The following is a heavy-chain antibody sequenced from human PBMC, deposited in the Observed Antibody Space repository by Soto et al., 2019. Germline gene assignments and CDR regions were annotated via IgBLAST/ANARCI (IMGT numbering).Heavy chain of an antibody. CDR1: GGSFSGYY. J-gene: IGHJ5*02. Sequence: PSETLSLTCAVYGGSFSGYYWSWIRQPPGKGLEWIGEINHSGSTNYNPSLKSRVTISVDTSKNQFSLKLSSVTAADTAVYYCARGRRVPAARRSWFDPWGQGTLVTVS. CDR3: ARGRRVPAARRSWFDP. D-gene: IGHD2-2*01. V-gene: IGHV4-34*01. CDR2: INHSGST.